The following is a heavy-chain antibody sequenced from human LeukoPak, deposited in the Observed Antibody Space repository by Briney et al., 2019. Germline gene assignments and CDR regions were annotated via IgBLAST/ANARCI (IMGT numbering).Heavy chain of an antibody. D-gene: IGHD3-3*01. CDR1: GFTFSSYA. V-gene: IGHV3-15*01. Sequence: GGSLRLSCAASGFTFSSYAMSWVRQAPGKGLEWVGRIKSKTDGGTTDYAAPVKGRFTISRDDSKNTLYLQMNSLKTEDTAVYYCTTATRGVYDFWSGYFATTDYWGQGTLVTVSS. CDR3: TTATRGVYDFWSGYFATTDY. CDR2: IKSKTDGGTT. J-gene: IGHJ4*02.